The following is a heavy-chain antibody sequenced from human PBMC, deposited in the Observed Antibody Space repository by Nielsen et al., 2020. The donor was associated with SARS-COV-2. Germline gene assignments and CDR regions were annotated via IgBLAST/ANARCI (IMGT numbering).Heavy chain of an antibody. J-gene: IGHJ6*02. Sequence: GESLKISCAASGFAFSTYWMHWARQAPGKGLVWVARINNDGSITNYADSVTGRFTISRDNAGNTLYLQMDSLGAEDTAVYYCARARATIFGLVMSYGMDVWGPGTTVTVSS. V-gene: IGHV3-74*01. CDR2: INNDGSIT. CDR1: GFAFSTYW. CDR3: ARARATIFGLVMSYGMDV. D-gene: IGHD3/OR15-3a*01.